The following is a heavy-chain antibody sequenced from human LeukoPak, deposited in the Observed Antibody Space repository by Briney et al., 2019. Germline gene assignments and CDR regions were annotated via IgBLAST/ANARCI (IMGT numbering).Heavy chain of an antibody. V-gene: IGHV1-18*01. CDR3: ARSRITIFGVVPILGWFDP. CDR1: GYTFTSYG. D-gene: IGHD3-3*01. J-gene: IGHJ5*02. CDR2: ISAYNGNT. Sequence: ASVKVSCKASGYTFTSYGISWVRQAPGQGLEWMEWISAYNGNTNYAQKLQGRVTMTTDTSTSTAYMELRSLRSDDTAVYYCARSRITIFGVVPILGWFDPWGQGTLVTVSS.